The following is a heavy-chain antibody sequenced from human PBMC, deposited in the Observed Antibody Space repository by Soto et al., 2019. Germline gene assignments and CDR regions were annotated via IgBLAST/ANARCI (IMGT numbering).Heavy chain of an antibody. CDR1: GGSFSGYY. V-gene: IGHV4-34*01. CDR2: INHSGST. Sequence: PSETLSLTCAVYGGSFSGYYWSWIRQPPGKGLEWIGEINHSGSTNYNPSLKSRVTISVDTSKNQFSLKLSSVTAADTAVYYCARARFLLYDYWGQGTLVTVSS. CDR3: ARARFLLYDY. J-gene: IGHJ4*02.